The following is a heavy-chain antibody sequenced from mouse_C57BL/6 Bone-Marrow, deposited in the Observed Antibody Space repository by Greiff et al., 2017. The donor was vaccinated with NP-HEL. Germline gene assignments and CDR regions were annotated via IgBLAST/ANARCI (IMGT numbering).Heavy chain of an antibody. J-gene: IGHJ4*01. CDR1: GFTFSDYG. D-gene: IGHD1-1*01. CDR2: ISRGSSTI. Sequence: EVMLVESGGGLVKPGGSLKLSCAASGFTFSDYGMHWVRQAPEKGLEWVAYISRGSSTIYYADTVKGRFTISRDNAKNTLFLQMTSLRSEDTAMYYCARQHGSSYDAMDYWGQGTSVTVSS. CDR3: ARQHGSSYDAMDY. V-gene: IGHV5-17*01.